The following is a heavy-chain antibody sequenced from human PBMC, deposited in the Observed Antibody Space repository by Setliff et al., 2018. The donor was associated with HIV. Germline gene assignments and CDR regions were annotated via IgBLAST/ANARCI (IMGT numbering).Heavy chain of an antibody. Sequence: SETLSLTCTVSGVSIRSGNYYWSWLRQHPGKGLEWIGYIYYTGSTYYNPSLKSRVSISIGTSENQFSLKLTSVKGRFTISRDNAKNTLYLQMSGLRVEDAAVYYCVKGAPDYDTNPFYYYFYMHVWGKGTTVTVSS. CDR3: AKNTLYLQMSGLRVEDAAVYYCVKGAPDYDTNPFYYYFYMHV. D-gene: IGHD3-10*02. J-gene: IGHJ6*03. CDR1: GVSIRSGNYY. V-gene: IGHV4-30-4*02. CDR2: IYYTGST.